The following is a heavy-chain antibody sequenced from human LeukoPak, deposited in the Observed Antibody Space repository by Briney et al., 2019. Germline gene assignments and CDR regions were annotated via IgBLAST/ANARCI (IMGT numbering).Heavy chain of an antibody. D-gene: IGHD1-1*01. V-gene: IGHV1-2*02. J-gene: IGHJ4*02. CDR1: GYTFTGSY. CDR3: LNEHGG. CDR2: ISPASGAT. Sequence: ASVKVSCKASGYTFTGSYMHWVRQAPGQGFEWIGWISPASGATKYAQNFQGRVTLTTNTSITTAYMELSSLTSDDTASYYCLNEHGGWGQGTPVTVSS.